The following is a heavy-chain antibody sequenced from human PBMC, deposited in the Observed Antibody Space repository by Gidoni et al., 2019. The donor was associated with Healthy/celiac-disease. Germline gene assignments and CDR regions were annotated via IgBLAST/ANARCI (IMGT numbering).Heavy chain of an antibody. CDR3: AGHRDQRARFYFDY. Sequence: QLQQPESGPEMAKPSENLPLTSSGYACAISSSSYNWGWLRQPPGSGLEWNGRIYYRGSTYDHPSLERRVTISVDTAKTQFSLMLSSVTAAATAVYYWAGHRDQRARFYFDYWGQGTLVTVSS. D-gene: IGHD3-10*01. CDR1: ACAISSSSYN. J-gene: IGHJ4*02. CDR2: IYYRGST. V-gene: IGHV4-39*01.